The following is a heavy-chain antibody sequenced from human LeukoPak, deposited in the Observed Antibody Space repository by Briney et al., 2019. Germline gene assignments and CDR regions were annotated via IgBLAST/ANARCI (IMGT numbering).Heavy chain of an antibody. CDR1: VFTFSSYS. V-gene: IGHV3-48*01. CDR3: ARDPYSGYDLQAFDY. J-gene: IGHJ4*02. CDR2: ISSSSSTI. D-gene: IGHD5-12*01. Sequence: GGSLRLSCAPSVFTFSSYSMNSVRQAPGKGLEWVSYISSSSSTIYYADSVKGRFTISRDNAKNSLYLQMKSLRAEDTAVYYCARDPYSGYDLQAFDYWGQGTLVTVSS.